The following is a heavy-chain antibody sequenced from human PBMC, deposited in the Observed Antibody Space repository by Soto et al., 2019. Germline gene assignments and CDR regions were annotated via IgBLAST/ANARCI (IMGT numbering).Heavy chain of an antibody. CDR2: IYPDDSDT. V-gene: IGHV5-51*01. Sequence: PGESLKISCKGSGYSFTNYWIGWVRQMPGKGLEWMGMIYPDDSDTKYSPSFQGQVTFSADKSINTAYLQWSSLKASDTAVYYCARDRVLLDPWGQGTLVTVSS. D-gene: IGHD1-20*01. CDR1: GYSFTNYW. CDR3: ARDRVLLDP. J-gene: IGHJ5*02.